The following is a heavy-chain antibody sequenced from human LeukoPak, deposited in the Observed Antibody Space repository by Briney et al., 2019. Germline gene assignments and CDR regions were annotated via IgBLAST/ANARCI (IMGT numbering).Heavy chain of an antibody. CDR1: GGSFSGYY. Sequence: SSDTLSLTCAVYGGSFSGYYWSWIRQPPGKGLEWIGEINHSGSTNYNPSLKSRVTISVDTSKNQFSPKLSSVTAADTAVYYCVRARKAIVVVPAALDYWGQGTLVTVSS. CDR3: VRARKAIVVVPAALDY. J-gene: IGHJ4*02. V-gene: IGHV4-34*01. D-gene: IGHD2-2*01. CDR2: INHSGST.